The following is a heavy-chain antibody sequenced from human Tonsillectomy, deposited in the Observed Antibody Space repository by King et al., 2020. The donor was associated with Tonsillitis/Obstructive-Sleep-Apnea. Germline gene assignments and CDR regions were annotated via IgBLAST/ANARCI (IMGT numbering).Heavy chain of an antibody. V-gene: IGHV3-43*02. CDR1: GFTFDDYD. CDR2: ISGDGGST. Sequence: EVQLVESGGGVVQPGVSLRLSCAASGFTFDDYDMHWVRHAPGKGLEWVSHISGDGGSTYFADSVKGRFTDSRDNRKNSLYLQMNSLRTEDTALYSCAKDISYYGSGSYYYYWGQGTLCTVSS. CDR3: AKDISYYGSGSYYYY. D-gene: IGHD3-10*01. J-gene: IGHJ4*02.